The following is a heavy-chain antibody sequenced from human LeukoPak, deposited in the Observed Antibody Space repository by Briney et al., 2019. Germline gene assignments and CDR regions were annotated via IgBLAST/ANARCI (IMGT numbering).Heavy chain of an antibody. Sequence: PGGSLRLSCAASGLIFSKYWMTWVRQAPGKGLEWVASIKPDGSEKYYLDSVKGRFTISRDNAKNSLYLQMNSLRAEDTAVYYCAILNPGYSSSYLLFDYWGQGTLVTVSS. CDR2: IKPDGSEK. CDR1: GLIFSKYW. D-gene: IGHD6-13*01. V-gene: IGHV3-7*01. CDR3: AILNPGYSSSYLLFDY. J-gene: IGHJ4*02.